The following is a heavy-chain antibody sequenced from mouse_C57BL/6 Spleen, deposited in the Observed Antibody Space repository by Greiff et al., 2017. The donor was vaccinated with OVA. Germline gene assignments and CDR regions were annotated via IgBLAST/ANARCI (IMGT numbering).Heavy chain of an antibody. CDR1: GYTFTSYW. CDR2: IDPSDSYT. CDR3: ASVYYGSSYYFDY. Sequence: QVQLQQPGAELVRPGTSVKLSCKASGYTFTSYWMHWVKQRPGQGLEWIGVIDPSDSYTNYNQKFKGKATLTVDTSSSTAYMQLSSLTSEDSAVYYCASVYYGSSYYFDYWGQGTTLTVSS. J-gene: IGHJ2*01. V-gene: IGHV1-59*01. D-gene: IGHD1-1*01.